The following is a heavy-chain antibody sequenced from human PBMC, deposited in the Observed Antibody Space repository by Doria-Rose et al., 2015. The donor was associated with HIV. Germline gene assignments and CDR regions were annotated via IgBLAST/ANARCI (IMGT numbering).Heavy chain of an antibody. V-gene: IGHV4-31*03. CDR1: GASVSSRGYY. J-gene: IGHJ4*02. D-gene: IGHD3-3*01. Sequence: QVQLQELGPGLVKPSETLSLTCSVSGASVSSRGYYWNWIRQVPGKGLESLGYTYYTGTSDYSPSLKSRLNMAVDTSKNQFSLKLSFVTVADTAVYYCARMGSYRELDYWGQGALVIVSA. CDR2: TYYTGTS. CDR3: ARMGSYRELDY.